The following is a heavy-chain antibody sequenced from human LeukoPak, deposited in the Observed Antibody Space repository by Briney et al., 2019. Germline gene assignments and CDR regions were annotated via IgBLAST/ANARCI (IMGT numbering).Heavy chain of an antibody. D-gene: IGHD2-2*03. CDR1: GFCFSDYD. J-gene: IGHJ3*02. CDR2: IVSDGSST. Sequence: GGALRISFAASGFCFSDYDMNWGRRSPGKGVEYVSAIVSDGSSTYYSNSVKGRFTISRDNSKNTLYLQMDSLRAEDMAVYYCARVGYCSRTTCYRLGAFDIWGQGTMVTVSS. V-gene: IGHV3-64*01. CDR3: ARVGYCSRTTCYRLGAFDI.